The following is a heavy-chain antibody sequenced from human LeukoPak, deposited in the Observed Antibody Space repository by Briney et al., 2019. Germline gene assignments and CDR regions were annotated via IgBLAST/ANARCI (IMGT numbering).Heavy chain of an antibody. V-gene: IGHV3-7*01. CDR1: GFTFSSYG. J-gene: IGHJ4*02. Sequence: GGSLRLSCAASGFTFSSYGMHWVRQAPGKGLEWVANIKQDGSEKYYVDSVKGRFTISRDNAKNSLYLQMNSLRAEDTAVYYCARWANWGQGTLVTVSS. CDR2: IKQDGSEK. CDR3: ARWAN.